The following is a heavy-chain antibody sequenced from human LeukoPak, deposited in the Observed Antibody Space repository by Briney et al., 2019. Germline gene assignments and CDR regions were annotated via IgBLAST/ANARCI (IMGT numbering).Heavy chain of an antibody. Sequence: SETLSLTCTVSGGSISSGGYYWGWIRQPPGKGLEWIGSIYYSGSTNYNPSLKSRVTISVDKSKNQFSLKLSSVTAADTAVYYCARFNGDSTNFDYWGQGTTVTVSS. V-gene: IGHV4-39*07. CDR2: IYYSGST. J-gene: IGHJ4*03. CDR1: GGSISSGGYY. D-gene: IGHD4-17*01. CDR3: ARFNGDSTNFDY.